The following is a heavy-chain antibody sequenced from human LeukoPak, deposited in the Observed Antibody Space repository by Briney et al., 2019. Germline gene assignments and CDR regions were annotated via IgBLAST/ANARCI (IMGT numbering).Heavy chain of an antibody. J-gene: IGHJ4*02. V-gene: IGHV3-30-3*01. Sequence: GGSLRLSCAASGFTFSSYAMHWVRQAPGKGLEWVAVISYDGSNKYYADSVKGRFTISRDNAKNSLYLQMNSLRVEDTAVYYCARDVGIPYGSGFDYWGQGTLVTVPS. D-gene: IGHD3-10*01. CDR3: ARDVGIPYGSGFDY. CDR2: ISYDGSNK. CDR1: GFTFSSYA.